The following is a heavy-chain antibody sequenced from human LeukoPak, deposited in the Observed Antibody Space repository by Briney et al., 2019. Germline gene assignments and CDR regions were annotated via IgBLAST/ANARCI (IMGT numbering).Heavy chain of an antibody. V-gene: IGHV3-9*01. CDR2: ISWNSGSI. Sequence: PGRSLRLSCAASGFTFDDYAMHWVRHAPGKGLEWVSGISWNSGSIGYADSVKGRFTISRDNAKNSLYLQMNSLRAEDTALYYCAKTHYYDSSGYYFDYWGQGTLVTVSS. D-gene: IGHD3-22*01. CDR1: GFTFDDYA. J-gene: IGHJ4*02. CDR3: AKTHYYDSSGYYFDY.